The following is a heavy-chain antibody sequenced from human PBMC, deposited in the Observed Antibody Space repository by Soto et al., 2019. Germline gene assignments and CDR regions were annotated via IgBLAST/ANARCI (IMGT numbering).Heavy chain of an antibody. CDR2: ITSRSYT. V-gene: IGHV3-11*06. Sequence: QVQLVESGGGLVKPGGSLRLSCAASGFTFSDYYMSWIRQAPGKGLEWVSDITSRSYTNYADSVRGRFTISRDNAKNSLYLQMNSLRVEDTALYCCARVSGGYYDIDYWGQGTLVTVSS. CDR3: ARVSGGYYDIDY. CDR1: GFTFSDYY. D-gene: IGHD3-22*01. J-gene: IGHJ4*02.